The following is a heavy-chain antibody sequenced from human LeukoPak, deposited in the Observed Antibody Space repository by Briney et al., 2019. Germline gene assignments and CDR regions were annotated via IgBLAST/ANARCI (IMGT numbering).Heavy chain of an antibody. J-gene: IGHJ4*02. Sequence: GGSLRLSCAASGFTFSSYAMSWVRQAPGKGLEWVSAISGSGGSTYYADSVKGRFTISRDNSKNTLYLQMNSLRAEDTAVYYCAKDLDIVVVVAATPLDYWGQGTLVTVSS. V-gene: IGHV3-23*01. CDR3: AKDLDIVVVVAATPLDY. CDR2: ISGSGGST. D-gene: IGHD2-15*01. CDR1: GFTFSSYA.